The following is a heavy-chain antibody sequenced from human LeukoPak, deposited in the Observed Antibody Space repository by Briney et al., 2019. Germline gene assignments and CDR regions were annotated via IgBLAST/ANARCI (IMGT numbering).Heavy chain of an antibody. Sequence: GGSLRLSCAASGFTFSDYYISWIRQAPGKGLEWVSYVSSGGSTIYFADSVKGRFTISRDNAKNSLHLQMNSLRAEDTAVYYCARGGSGSSFDYWGQGTLVTVSS. D-gene: IGHD6-19*01. CDR3: ARGGSGSSFDY. CDR1: GFTFSDYY. CDR2: VSSGGSTI. V-gene: IGHV3-11*01. J-gene: IGHJ4*02.